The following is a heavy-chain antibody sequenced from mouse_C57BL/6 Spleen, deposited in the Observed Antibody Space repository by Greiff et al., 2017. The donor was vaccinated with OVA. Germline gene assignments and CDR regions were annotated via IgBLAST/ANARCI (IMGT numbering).Heavy chain of an antibody. CDR3: ARYDYDVKYAMDY. CDR2: INPSNGGT. D-gene: IGHD2-4*01. V-gene: IGHV1-53*01. J-gene: IGHJ4*01. CDR1: GYTFTSSW. Sequence: QVQLQQPGTELVKPGASVKLSCKASGYTFTSSWMHWVKQRPGQGLEWIGNINPSNGGTNYNEKFKSKATLTVDNSSSTAYMQLSSLTSEDSAVYYCARYDYDVKYAMDYWGQGTSVTVSS.